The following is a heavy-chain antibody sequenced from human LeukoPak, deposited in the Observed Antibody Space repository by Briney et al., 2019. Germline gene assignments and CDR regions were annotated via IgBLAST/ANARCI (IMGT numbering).Heavy chain of an antibody. V-gene: IGHV3-30*03. Sequence: GRSLRLSCAASGFTFSSYGMHWVRQAPGKGLEWLAVILSDGTKNYHADSVKGRFTISRDNFKNTLYLQMNSLRPEDTALYYCARDPLPAANLPPSWFDPWGQGTLVTVSS. CDR2: ILSDGTKN. CDR3: ARDPLPAANLPPSWFDP. D-gene: IGHD2-2*01. J-gene: IGHJ5*02. CDR1: GFTFSSYG.